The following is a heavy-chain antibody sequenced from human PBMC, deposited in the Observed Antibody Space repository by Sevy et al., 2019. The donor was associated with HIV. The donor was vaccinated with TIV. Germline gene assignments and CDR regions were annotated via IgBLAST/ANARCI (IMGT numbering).Heavy chain of an antibody. CDR2: ISAYNGNT. CDR3: ARERVEASLEWLGGLYYYYGMDV. D-gene: IGHD3-3*01. J-gene: IGHJ6*02. Sequence: ASVKVSCKASGYTFTSYGISWVRQAPGQGLEWMGWISAYNGNTNYAQKLQGRVTMTTDTSTSTAYMELRSLRSDDTAVYYCARERVEASLEWLGGLYYYYGMDVWGQGTTVTVSS. V-gene: IGHV1-18*04. CDR1: GYTFTSYG.